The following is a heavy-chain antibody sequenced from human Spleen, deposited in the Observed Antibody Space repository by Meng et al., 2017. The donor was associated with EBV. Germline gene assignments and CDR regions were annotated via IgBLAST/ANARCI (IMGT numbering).Heavy chain of an antibody. CDR3: ARLGRGYSGYDTAY. J-gene: IGHJ4*02. D-gene: IGHD5-12*01. CDR2: IHHRGSA. V-gene: IGHV4-4*03. Sequence: QDQAPGLVQPPGTRYLTSAVSGASSSSSNWWTWVRHPPGKGLEWIGEIHHRGSANYNPSLKSRVTFSLDKSKNHFSLNLTSVTAADTAVYYCARLGRGYSGYDTAYWGQGTLVTVSS. CDR1: GASSSSSNW.